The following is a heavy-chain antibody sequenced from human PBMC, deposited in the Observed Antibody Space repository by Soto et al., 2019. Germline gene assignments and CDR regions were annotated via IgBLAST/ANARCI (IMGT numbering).Heavy chain of an antibody. D-gene: IGHD3-10*01. J-gene: IGHJ6*02. Sequence: GGSLRLSCAASGFTFSSYDMHWVRQATGKGLEWVSAIGTAGDTYYPGSVKGRFTISRENAKNSLYLQMNSLRAEDTAVYYCARDITMVRGVQVNYYYGMDVWGQGTTVTVSS. CDR2: IGTAGDT. V-gene: IGHV3-13*01. CDR1: GFTFSSYD. CDR3: ARDITMVRGVQVNYYYGMDV.